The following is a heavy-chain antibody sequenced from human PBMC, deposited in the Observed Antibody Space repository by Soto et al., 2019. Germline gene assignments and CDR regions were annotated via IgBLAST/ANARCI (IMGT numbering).Heavy chain of an antibody. CDR3: ARDLRYDFWSGYYTAYTADYYYYYMDV. D-gene: IGHD3-3*01. CDR1: GYTFTSYG. J-gene: IGHJ6*03. Sequence: GASVKVSCKASGYTFTSYGISWVRQAPGQGLEWMGWISAYNGNTNYAQKLQGRVTKTTDTSTSTAYMELRSLRSDDTAVYYCARDLRYDFWSGYYTAYTADYYYYYMDVWGKGTTVTVSS. CDR2: ISAYNGNT. V-gene: IGHV1-18*01.